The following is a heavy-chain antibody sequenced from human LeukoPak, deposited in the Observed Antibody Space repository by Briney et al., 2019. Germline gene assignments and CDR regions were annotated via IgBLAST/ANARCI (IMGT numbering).Heavy chain of an antibody. CDR3: ARSSGTTYYYYYYMDV. CDR2: ISAYNGNT. CDR1: GYTFTSYG. V-gene: IGHV1-18*01. D-gene: IGHD1/OR15-1a*01. J-gene: IGHJ6*03. Sequence: GASVKVSCKASGYTFTSYGISWVRQAPGQGLEWMGWISAYNGNTNYAQKLQGRVTMTTDTSTSTAYTELRSLRSDDTAVYYCARSSGTTYYYYYYMDVWGKGTTVTVSS.